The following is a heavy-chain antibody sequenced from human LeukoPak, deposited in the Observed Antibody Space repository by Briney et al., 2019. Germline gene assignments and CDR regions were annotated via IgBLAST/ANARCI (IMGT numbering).Heavy chain of an antibody. CDR3: ARELTPAADY. V-gene: IGHV3-30*03. CDR1: GFTFSSYG. D-gene: IGHD2-2*01. Sequence: GGSLRLSCAASGFTFSSYGMHWVRQAPGKGLEWVAVISYDGSNKYYADSVKGRFTISRDNSKNTLYLQMNSLRAEDTAVYYCARELTPAADYWGQGTLVTVSS. CDR2: ISYDGSNK. J-gene: IGHJ4*02.